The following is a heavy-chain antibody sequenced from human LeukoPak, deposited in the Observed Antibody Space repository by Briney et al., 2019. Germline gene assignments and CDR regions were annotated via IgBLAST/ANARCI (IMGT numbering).Heavy chain of an antibody. CDR2: ISGSGGST. CDR1: GFTVSSNY. Sequence: PGGSLRLSCAASGFTVSSNYMSWVRQAPGRGLEWVSAISGSGGSTYYADSVKGRFTISRDNSKNTLYLQMNSLRAEDTAVYYCAPMGYYFDYWGQGTLVTVSS. CDR3: APMGYYFDY. J-gene: IGHJ4*02. V-gene: IGHV3-23*01. D-gene: IGHD1-26*01.